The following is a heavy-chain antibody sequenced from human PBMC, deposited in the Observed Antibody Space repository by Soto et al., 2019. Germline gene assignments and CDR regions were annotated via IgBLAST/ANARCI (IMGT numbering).Heavy chain of an antibody. CDR3: ARGGGYYGSVAYYRGYFDH. D-gene: IGHD3-10*01. CDR1: GYSFANYT. CDR2: LNPDTAST. J-gene: IGHJ4*02. Sequence: QVQLVQSGAEVKKPGASVTVSCKASGYSFANYTIHWVRQAPGQGLEWMGWLNPDTASTKFSPKFQGRVIITRDKSANTAFMQLTSLTSEDTALYYWARGGGYYGSVAYYRGYFDHWGLGTLVAVSS. V-gene: IGHV1-3*01.